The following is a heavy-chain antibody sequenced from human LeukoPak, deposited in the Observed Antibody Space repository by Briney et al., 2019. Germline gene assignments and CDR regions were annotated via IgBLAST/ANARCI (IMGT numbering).Heavy chain of an antibody. D-gene: IGHD6-19*01. CDR1: GGSFSGYY. CDR2: INHSGST. J-gene: IGHJ4*02. V-gene: IGHV4-34*01. Sequence: PSETLSLTCAVYGGSFSGYYWSWIRQPPGKGLEGIGEINHSGSTNYNPSLKSRVTISVDTSKNQFSLKLSSVTAADTAVYYCARYYRGGWYYLDYWGQGTLVTVSS. CDR3: ARYYRGGWYYLDY.